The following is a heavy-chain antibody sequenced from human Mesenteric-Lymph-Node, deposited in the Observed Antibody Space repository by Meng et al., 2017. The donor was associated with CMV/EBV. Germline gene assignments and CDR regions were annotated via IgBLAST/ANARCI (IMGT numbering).Heavy chain of an antibody. CDR3: ATFDTYGHVYYFYGMRV. V-gene: IGHV3-11*04. D-gene: IGHD5-18*01. CDR2: ISSSGSTI. J-gene: IGHJ6*02. CDR1: GFTFSDYY. Sequence: GGSLRLSCAASGFTFSDYYMSWIRQAPGKGLEWISYISSSGSTIYYADSVKGRFTISRDNAKNSLYLQMNSLRDEDTAVYYCATFDTYGHVYYFYGMRVWGQGTTVTVSS.